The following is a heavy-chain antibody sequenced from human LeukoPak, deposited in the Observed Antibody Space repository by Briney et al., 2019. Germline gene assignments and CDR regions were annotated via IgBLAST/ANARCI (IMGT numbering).Heavy chain of an antibody. Sequence: GASGKVSCKASGYIFTRYDINWVRQAPGHGLEWMGIINPSGGSTSYAQKFQGRVTMTRDTSTNTVYMELRSLRSEDTAVYYCARSYNWNDKDAFDIWGQGTVVTVSS. CDR2: INPSGGST. D-gene: IGHD1-20*01. CDR1: GYIFTRYD. J-gene: IGHJ3*02. V-gene: IGHV1-46*01. CDR3: ARSYNWNDKDAFDI.